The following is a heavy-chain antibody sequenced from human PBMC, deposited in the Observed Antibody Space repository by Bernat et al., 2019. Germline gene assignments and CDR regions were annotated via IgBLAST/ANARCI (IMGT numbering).Heavy chain of an antibody. J-gene: IGHJ4*02. CDR2: IIPIFGTA. V-gene: IGHV1-69*01. CDR1: GGTFSSYA. Sequence: QVQLVQSGAEVKKPGSSVKVSCKASGGTFSSYAISWVRQAPGQGLEWMGGIIPIFGTANYAQKFQGRVTITADESTSTAYMELSSPRSEDTAVYYCAREGGYSYGYLFDYWGQGTLVTVSS. CDR3: AREGGYSYGYLFDY. D-gene: IGHD5-18*01.